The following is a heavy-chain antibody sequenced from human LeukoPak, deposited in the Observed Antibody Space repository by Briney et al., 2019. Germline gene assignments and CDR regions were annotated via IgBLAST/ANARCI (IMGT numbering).Heavy chain of an antibody. Sequence: SETLSLTCTVSGGSISSYYWSWIRQPPGKGLEWIGYIYYSGSTNYNPSLKSRVTMSVDTSKNQFSLKLSSVTAADTAVYYCARRYCSSTSCWFDPWGQGTLVTVSS. CDR1: GGSISSYY. CDR2: IYYSGST. V-gene: IGHV4-59*08. D-gene: IGHD2-2*01. J-gene: IGHJ5*02. CDR3: ARRYCSSTSCWFDP.